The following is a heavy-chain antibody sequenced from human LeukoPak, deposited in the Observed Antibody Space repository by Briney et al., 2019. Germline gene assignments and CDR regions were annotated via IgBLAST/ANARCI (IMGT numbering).Heavy chain of an antibody. Sequence: GGSLRLSCAASGLTFSSYGMHWVRQAPGKGLEWVAVISYDGSNKYCADSVKGRFTISRDDSKNTLYLQMNSLRAEDTAVYYCAKDRSSSWSFDYWGQGTLVTVSS. CDR3: AKDRSSSWSFDY. D-gene: IGHD6-13*01. CDR2: ISYDGSNK. V-gene: IGHV3-30*18. CDR1: GLTFSSYG. J-gene: IGHJ4*02.